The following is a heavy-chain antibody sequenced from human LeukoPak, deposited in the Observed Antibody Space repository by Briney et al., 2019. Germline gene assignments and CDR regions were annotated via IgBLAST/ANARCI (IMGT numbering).Heavy chain of an antibody. J-gene: IGHJ4*02. Sequence: GALVKASCKASGYTCTSYAMNWVRQATGQGLEWMGWMNPNSGNTGHAQKFQGRVTITRNTSISTAYMELSSLRSEDTAVYYCARGDDFWSGYYLFDYWGQGTLVTVSS. CDR2: MNPNSGNT. V-gene: IGHV1-8*03. CDR1: GYTCTSYA. CDR3: ARGDDFWSGYYLFDY. D-gene: IGHD3-3*01.